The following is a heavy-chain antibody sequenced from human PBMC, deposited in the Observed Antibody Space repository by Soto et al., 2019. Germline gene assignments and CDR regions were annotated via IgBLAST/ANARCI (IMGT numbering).Heavy chain of an antibody. D-gene: IGHD5-18*01. Sequence: SSETLSLTCTVSGVSISFYYWSWIRQPPGKGLEWIAYIDSSGSTKYNPSLKSRVTISLDTSKNQLSLKLSSVTAADTAVYYCARALEGKYTAMVQLDYWGQGTLVTVSS. CDR2: IDSSGST. CDR1: GVSISFYY. J-gene: IGHJ4*02. CDR3: ARALEGKYTAMVQLDY. V-gene: IGHV4-59*12.